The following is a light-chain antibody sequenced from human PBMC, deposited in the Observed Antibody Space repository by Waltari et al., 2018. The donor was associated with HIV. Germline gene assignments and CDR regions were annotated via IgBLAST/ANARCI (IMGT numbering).Light chain of an antibody. J-gene: IGLJ3*02. Sequence: QSVLTQPPSVSAAPGQKVTISCFGSTSNIASRSVSWYQRLPGTAPKLLIYDDKERPSGIPDRFSASRSGTSATLGIAGLQTGDEADYYCVTWDHSLGAVVFGGGTKLTVL. CDR3: VTWDHSLGAVV. CDR2: DDK. CDR1: TSNIASRS. V-gene: IGLV1-51*01.